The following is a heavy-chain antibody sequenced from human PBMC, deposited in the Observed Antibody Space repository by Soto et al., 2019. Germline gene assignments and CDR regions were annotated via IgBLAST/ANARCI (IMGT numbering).Heavy chain of an antibody. D-gene: IGHD3-22*01. Sequence: VHLVQSGGGVVQPGRSLRLSCVASGFTFSADGMHWVRQAPGKGLEWVSAISSDGNKKDYGDSVKGRFTISRDNSKNALYLQMNSLRAEDTAIYYCAKDWGGYDGSGDFSDDFDYWGQGTLVTVSS. CDR3: AKDWGGYDGSGDFSDDFDY. V-gene: IGHV3-30*18. CDR2: ISSDGNKK. CDR1: GFTFSADG. J-gene: IGHJ4*02.